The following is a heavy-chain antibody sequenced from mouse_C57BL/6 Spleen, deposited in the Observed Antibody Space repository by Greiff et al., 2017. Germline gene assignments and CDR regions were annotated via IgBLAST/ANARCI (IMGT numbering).Heavy chain of an antibody. D-gene: IGHD4-1*01. J-gene: IGHJ3*01. V-gene: IGHV5-17*01. CDR2: ISSGSSTI. CDR1: GFTFSDYG. CDR3: ARGLWAWFAY. Sequence: VQLKESGGGLVKPGGSLKLSCAASGFTFSDYGMHWVRQAPEKGLEWVAYISSGSSTIYYADTVKGRFTISRDNAKNTLFLQMTSLRSEDTAMYYCARGLWAWFAYWGQGTLVTVSA.